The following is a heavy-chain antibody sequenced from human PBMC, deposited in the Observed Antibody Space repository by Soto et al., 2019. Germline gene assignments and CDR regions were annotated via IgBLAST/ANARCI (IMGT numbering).Heavy chain of an antibody. CDR1: GFTFSSYA. V-gene: IGHV3-23*01. J-gene: IGHJ6*02. Sequence: GGSLRLSCAASGFTFSSYAMSWVRQAPGKGLEWVSAISGSGGSTYYADSVKGRFTISRDNSKNTLYLQMNSLRAEETAVYYCAKGDIVVVPAAMSRYYYGMDVWGQGTTVTVSS. CDR3: AKGDIVVVPAAMSRYYYGMDV. CDR2: ISGSGGST. D-gene: IGHD2-2*01.